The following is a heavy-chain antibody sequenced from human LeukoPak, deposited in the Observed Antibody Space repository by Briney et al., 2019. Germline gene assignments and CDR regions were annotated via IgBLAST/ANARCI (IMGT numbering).Heavy chain of an antibody. V-gene: IGHV3-33*01. D-gene: IGHD1-26*01. Sequence: PGGSLRLSCAASGFTFSSYGMHWVRQAPGKGLEWVAVIWYDGSNKYYADSVKGRFTISRDNSKNTLYLPMNSMRAEDTAVYYCARDWGMVATGCDYWGQGTLVTVSS. J-gene: IGHJ4*02. CDR1: GFTFSSYG. CDR3: ARDWGMVATGCDY. CDR2: IWYDGSNK.